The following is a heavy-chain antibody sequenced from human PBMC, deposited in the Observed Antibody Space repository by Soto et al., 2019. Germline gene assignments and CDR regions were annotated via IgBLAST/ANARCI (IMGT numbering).Heavy chain of an antibody. CDR2: IGGSGITP. CDR1: GFTFSSYS. V-gene: IGHV3-23*01. D-gene: IGHD6-13*01. J-gene: IGHJ4*02. Sequence: LRLSCAASGFTFSSYSMSWVRQAPGKGLEWVSTIGGSGITPYYADSVKGRFTISRDNSKNTLYLQMNSLRAEDTAVYYCAKAPTAAVTYWVDYWGQGTLVTVSS. CDR3: AKAPTAAVTYWVDY.